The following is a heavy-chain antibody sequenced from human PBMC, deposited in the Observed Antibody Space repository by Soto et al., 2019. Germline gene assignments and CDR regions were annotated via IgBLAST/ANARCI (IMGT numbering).Heavy chain of an antibody. D-gene: IGHD3-3*01. V-gene: IGHV1-18*01. CDR1: GYTFTSYC. CDR2: ISAYNGNT. Sequence: ASVKVSCKASGYTFTSYCISWVRQAPGQGLEWMGWISAYNGNTNYAQKLQGRVTMTEDTSTSTAYMELSSLRSDDTAVYYCATMSGFIMEWLFNYWGQGTLVTVSS. J-gene: IGHJ4*02. CDR3: ATMSGFIMEWLFNY.